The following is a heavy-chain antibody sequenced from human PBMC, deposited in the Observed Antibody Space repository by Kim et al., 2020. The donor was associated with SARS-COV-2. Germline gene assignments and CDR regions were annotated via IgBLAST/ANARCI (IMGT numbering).Heavy chain of an antibody. CDR2: GTGGST. J-gene: IGHJ4*02. V-gene: IGHV3-23*01. D-gene: IGHD2-21*01. Sequence: GTGGSTSYADSVRGRFTNSRDNSKNTLYLQMNSLRAEDTAVYYCAKAGEDWGQGTLVTVSS. CDR3: AKAGED.